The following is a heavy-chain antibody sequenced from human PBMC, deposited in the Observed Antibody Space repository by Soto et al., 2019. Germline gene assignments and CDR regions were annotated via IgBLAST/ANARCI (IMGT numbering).Heavy chain of an antibody. CDR3: ALTYYYDSSGYYEANFDY. Sequence: SVKVSCKASGGTFSSYAISWVRQAPGQGLEWMGGIIPIFGTANYAQKFQGRVTITADESTSTAYMELSSLRSEDTAVYYCALTYYYDSSGYYEANFDYWGQGTLVTVSS. V-gene: IGHV1-69*13. CDR1: GGTFSSYA. J-gene: IGHJ4*02. D-gene: IGHD3-22*01. CDR2: IIPIFGTA.